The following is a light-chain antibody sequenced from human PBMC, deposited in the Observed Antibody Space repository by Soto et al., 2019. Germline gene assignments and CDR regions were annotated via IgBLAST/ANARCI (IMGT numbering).Light chain of an antibody. Sequence: EIVLTQSPGTLSLSPGEGATLSCRASQSVSSSYLAWYQQKPGQAPRLLIYGASSRATGIPDRFSGSGSGTDFTLTNTRLEPEDFAVYYCQQYGNSPRTFGQGTKVEIK. CDR3: QQYGNSPRT. CDR1: QSVSSSY. J-gene: IGKJ1*01. V-gene: IGKV3-20*01. CDR2: GAS.